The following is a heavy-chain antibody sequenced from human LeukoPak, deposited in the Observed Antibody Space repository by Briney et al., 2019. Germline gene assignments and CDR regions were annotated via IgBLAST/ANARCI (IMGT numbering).Heavy chain of an antibody. CDR3: ARDGGYGDLH. V-gene: IGHV4-59*01. D-gene: IGHD4-17*01. Sequence: SETLSLTCTVSGGSISSYYWSWIRQPPGKGLEWIGYIYYSGSTNYNPSLKSRFTISVDTSKNQFSLKLSSVTAADTAVYYCARDGGYGDLHWGQGTLVTVSS. J-gene: IGHJ4*02. CDR1: GGSISSYY. CDR2: IYYSGST.